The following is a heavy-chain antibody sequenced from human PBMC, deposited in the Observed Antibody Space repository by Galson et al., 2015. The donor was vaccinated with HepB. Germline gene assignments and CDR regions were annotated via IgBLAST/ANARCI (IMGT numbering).Heavy chain of an antibody. D-gene: IGHD3-10*01. J-gene: IGHJ2*01. Sequence: SLRLSCAASGFTFINYAMTWVRQAPGKGLEWVSAISGNSAVTYYADSVKGRFTISRDNSKNTLFLQMNSLRAEDTAIYYCVKDPFAGSLGCWYFDLWGRGALVTVSS. CDR1: GFTFINYA. CDR2: ISGNSAVT. V-gene: IGHV3-23*01. CDR3: VKDPFAGSLGCWYFDL.